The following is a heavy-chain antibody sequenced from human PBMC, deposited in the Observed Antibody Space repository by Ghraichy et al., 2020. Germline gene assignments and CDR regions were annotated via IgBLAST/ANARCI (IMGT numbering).Heavy chain of an antibody. CDR3: ARGRKSSQQLVPLPFDY. CDR1: NGPFDSYY. CDR2: IYYSGST. D-gene: IGHD6-13*01. V-gene: IGHV4-34*01. Sequence: SETLSLTCAVYNGPFDSYYWSWIRQPPGKGLQWIGEIYYSGSTKYNPSLKSRFTISVDRTKNQFSLRLSSVTAADTAVYYCARGRKSSQQLVPLPFDYWGQGTLVTVSS. J-gene: IGHJ4*02.